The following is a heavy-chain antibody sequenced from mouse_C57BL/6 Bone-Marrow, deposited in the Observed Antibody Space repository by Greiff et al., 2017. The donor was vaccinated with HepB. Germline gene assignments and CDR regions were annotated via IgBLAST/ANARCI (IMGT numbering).Heavy chain of an antibody. Sequence: QVQLQQSGAELVRPGPSVKVSCKASGYAFTNYLIEWVKQSPGQGLEWIGVINPGSGGTNYNEKFKGKATLTADKSSSTAYMQLSSLTSEDSAVYFCAAVVARDYWYFDVWGTGTTVTVSS. D-gene: IGHD1-1*01. J-gene: IGHJ1*03. CDR3: AAVVARDYWYFDV. CDR2: INPGSGGT. CDR1: GYAFTNYL. V-gene: IGHV1-54*01.